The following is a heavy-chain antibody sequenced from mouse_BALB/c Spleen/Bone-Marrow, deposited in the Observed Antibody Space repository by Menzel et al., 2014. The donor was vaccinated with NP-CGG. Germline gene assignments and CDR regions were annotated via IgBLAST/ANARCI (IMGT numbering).Heavy chain of an antibody. CDR1: GFNIKDTF. CDR3: TRNYVSHYFDY. Sequence: EVKLQESGAELVKPGAPVKLSCAASGFNIKDTFIHWVKQRPEQGLVWIGSIDPANDNSKFDPKFQGKATLTADTSSNTAYLQLSSLTSEDTAVYFCTRNYVSHYFDYWGQGTTLTVSS. J-gene: IGHJ2*01. V-gene: IGHV14-3*02. CDR2: IDPANDNS. D-gene: IGHD1-1*01.